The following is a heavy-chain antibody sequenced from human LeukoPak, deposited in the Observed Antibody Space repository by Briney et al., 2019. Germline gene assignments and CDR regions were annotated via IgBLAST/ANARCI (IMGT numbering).Heavy chain of an antibody. CDR3: ARSIEEWLAIYYYYYMDV. CDR1: GFTFSSYW. J-gene: IGHJ6*03. D-gene: IGHD6-19*01. V-gene: IGHV3-7*03. CDR2: IKQDGSEK. Sequence: PGGSLRLSCAASGFTFSSYWMSWVRQAPGKGLEWVANIKQDGSEKYYVDSVKGRFTISRDNAKNSLYLQMNSLRAEDTALYYCARSIEEWLAIYYYYYMDVWGKGTTVTVSS.